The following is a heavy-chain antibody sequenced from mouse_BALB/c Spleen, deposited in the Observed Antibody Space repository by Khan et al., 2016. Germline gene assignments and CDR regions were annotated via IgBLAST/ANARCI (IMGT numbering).Heavy chain of an antibody. D-gene: IGHD2-2*01. V-gene: IGHV10-1*02. CDR2: IRSKSNYYAT. J-gene: IGHJ4*01. CDR1: GFTFKTYA. Sequence: EVQLVESGGGLVQPKGSLKLSCAASGFTFKTYAMNWVRQAPGKGLEWVARIRSKSNYYATYYADSVKDRFTISRDDSQSMLYLQMNNLKTEDTAMCYWGVYGWGALDYWGQGTSVTVSS. CDR3: GVYGWGALDY.